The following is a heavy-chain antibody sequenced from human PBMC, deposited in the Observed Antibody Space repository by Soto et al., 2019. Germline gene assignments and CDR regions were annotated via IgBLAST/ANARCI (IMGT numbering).Heavy chain of an antibody. Sequence: ASVKVSCKASGYTFTGHYIHWVRQAPEQGPEWMGEIGPESGATRYAQKFQGWVTMTRDTSISTAYMELSRLRSDDTAVYYCARDRDIDDAFDIWGQGTMVTVSS. D-gene: IGHD2-15*01. CDR3: ARDRDIDDAFDI. J-gene: IGHJ3*02. CDR1: GYTFTGHY. CDR2: IGPESGAT. V-gene: IGHV1-2*04.